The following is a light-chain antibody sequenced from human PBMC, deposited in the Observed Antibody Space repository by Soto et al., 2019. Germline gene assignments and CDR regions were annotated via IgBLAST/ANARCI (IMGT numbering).Light chain of an antibody. V-gene: IGKV3-15*01. J-gene: IGKJ2*01. CDR2: GAS. CDR1: QSVSTN. Sequence: EIVMTQSPATLSVSPGESATLSCRASQSVSTNLAWYQQRPGQAPRLVIYGASARATGVPARFSGGGSGTEFTLTISSLQSEDFAVYYCQHYNNWPFTFGQGTKLEI. CDR3: QHYNNWPFT.